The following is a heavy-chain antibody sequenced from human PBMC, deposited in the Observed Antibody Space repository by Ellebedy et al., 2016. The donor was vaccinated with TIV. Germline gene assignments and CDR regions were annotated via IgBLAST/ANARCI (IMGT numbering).Heavy chain of an antibody. CDR1: GFTFNNYW. D-gene: IGHD6-19*01. J-gene: IGHJ4*02. Sequence: GESLKISXAASGFTFNNYWMYWVRQAPGKGLEWVAHASSDGSVTGYADSVKGRVTISRDNAENTLHLQLNRLRVEDTAVYYCGRGYSFGSGSAGYWGQGTQVTVSS. V-gene: IGHV3-74*01. CDR3: GRGYSFGSGSAGY. CDR2: ASSDGSVT.